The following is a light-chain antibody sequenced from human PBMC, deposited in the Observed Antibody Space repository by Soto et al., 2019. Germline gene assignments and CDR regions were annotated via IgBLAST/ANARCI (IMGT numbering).Light chain of an antibody. Sequence: DIQMTQSPSSLSASVGDRVNITCRASQTISSYLNWYQKKPGKAPKLLIYAASTLESGVPSRFSGRRSGTDFTLTISSLQPEDFATYYCQQRSRTPWTFGQGTKVEIK. V-gene: IGKV1-39*01. CDR2: AAS. CDR1: QTISSY. J-gene: IGKJ1*01. CDR3: QQRSRTPWT.